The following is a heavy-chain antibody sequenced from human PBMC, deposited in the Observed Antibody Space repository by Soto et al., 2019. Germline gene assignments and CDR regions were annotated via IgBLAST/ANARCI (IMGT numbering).Heavy chain of an antibody. V-gene: IGHV1-3*01. Sequence: KFQGRVTITRDTSASTAYMELSSLRSEDTAVYYCARDRSYGGYVARLGYWGQGTLVTVSS. J-gene: IGHJ4*02. D-gene: IGHD5-12*01. CDR3: ARDRSYGGYVARLGY.